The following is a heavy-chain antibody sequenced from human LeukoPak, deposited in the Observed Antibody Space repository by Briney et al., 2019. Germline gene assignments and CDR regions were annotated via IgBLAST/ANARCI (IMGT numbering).Heavy chain of an antibody. Sequence: SQTLSLTCAISGDSVSSNSAAWNWIRQSPSRGLEWLGRTYYRSKWYNDYAVSVKSRITINPDTSKNQFSLQLNSVTPEDTAVYYCARDQRSIAAAGTGYYYYGMDVWGQGTTVTVSS. CDR2: TYYRSKWYN. V-gene: IGHV6-1*01. J-gene: IGHJ6*02. CDR1: GDSVSSNSAA. CDR3: ARDQRSIAAAGTGYYYYGMDV. D-gene: IGHD6-13*01.